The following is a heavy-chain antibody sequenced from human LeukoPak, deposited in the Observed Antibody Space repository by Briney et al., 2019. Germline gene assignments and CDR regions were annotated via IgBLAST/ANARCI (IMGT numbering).Heavy chain of an antibody. CDR1: GFTFSSYS. Sequence: GGSLRLSCAASGFTFSSYSMNWVRQAPGKGLEWVSSISSSSSYIYYADSVKGRFTIPRDNAKNSLYLQMNSLRAEDTAVYYCAREREQLARFEYWGQGTLVTVSS. J-gene: IGHJ4*02. CDR3: AREREQLARFEY. CDR2: ISSSSSYI. V-gene: IGHV3-21*01. D-gene: IGHD6-6*01.